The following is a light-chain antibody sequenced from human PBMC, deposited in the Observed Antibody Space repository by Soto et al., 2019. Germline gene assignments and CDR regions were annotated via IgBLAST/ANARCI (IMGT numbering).Light chain of an antibody. V-gene: IGKV3-11*01. Sequence: EFVLTQSPATPSLSPGERATLSCRASQSVGRYLAWYQQKPGQAPRLLIYDAYNRATGIPARFSGSGSGTDFTLTISSLEPEDFAVYYCQQSSQWPPITFGQGTRLEIK. CDR2: DAY. CDR1: QSVGRY. CDR3: QQSSQWPPIT. J-gene: IGKJ5*01.